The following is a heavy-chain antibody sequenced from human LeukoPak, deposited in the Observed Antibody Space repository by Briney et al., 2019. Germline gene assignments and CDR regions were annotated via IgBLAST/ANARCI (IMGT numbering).Heavy chain of an antibody. CDR3: ASISYYDILTGFDY. CDR1: GGSISSSSYY. J-gene: IGHJ4*02. D-gene: IGHD3-9*01. Sequence: SETLSLTCTVSGGSISSSSYYWGWIRQPPGKGLEWIGSIYYSGSTYYNPSLKSRVTISVDTSKNQFSLKLSSVTAADTAVYYCASISYYDILTGFDYWGQGTLVTVSS. V-gene: IGHV4-39*01. CDR2: IYYSGST.